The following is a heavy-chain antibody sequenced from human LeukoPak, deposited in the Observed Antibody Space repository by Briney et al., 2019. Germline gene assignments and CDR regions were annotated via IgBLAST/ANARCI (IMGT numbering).Heavy chain of an antibody. CDR1: GFTFSSYA. Sequence: GGSLRLSCAASGFTFSSYAMSWVRQAPGKGLEWVSSISSSSSYIYYADSVKGRFTISRDNAKNSLYLQMNSLRAEDTAVYYCARSGYYYDSSGPSRPLDYWGRGTLVTVSS. D-gene: IGHD3-22*01. CDR3: ARSGYYYDSSGPSRPLDY. J-gene: IGHJ4*02. V-gene: IGHV3-21*01. CDR2: ISSSSSYI.